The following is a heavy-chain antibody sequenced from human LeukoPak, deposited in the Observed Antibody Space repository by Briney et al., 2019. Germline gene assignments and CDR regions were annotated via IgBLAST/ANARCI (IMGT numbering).Heavy chain of an antibody. CDR1: GFTFDDYG. CDR2: INWNGGST. CDR3: AKEGDTAMVTAFDY. Sequence: GGSLRLSCAASGFTFDDYGMSWVRQAPGKGLEWVSGINWNGGSTGYADSVKGRFTVSRDNAKNSLYLQMNSLRAEDTAVYYCAKEGDTAMVTAFDYWAREPWSPSPQ. V-gene: IGHV3-20*04. D-gene: IGHD5-18*01. J-gene: IGHJ4*02.